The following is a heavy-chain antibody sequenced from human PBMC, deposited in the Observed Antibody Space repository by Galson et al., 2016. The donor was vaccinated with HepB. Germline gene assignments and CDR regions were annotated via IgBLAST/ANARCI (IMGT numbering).Heavy chain of an antibody. Sequence: SLRLSCAASGFTFRRHGMHWVRQAPGKGLEWMAAIWFDGSNEYYADSVKGRFTISRDNSENTLYLQMDSLRAEDTAVYYCARVGDLGGDHFDYWGRGTLVTVSS. CDR3: ARVGDLGGDHFDY. D-gene: IGHD2-21*02. V-gene: IGHV3-33*01. CDR1: GFTFRRHG. J-gene: IGHJ4*02. CDR2: IWFDGSNE.